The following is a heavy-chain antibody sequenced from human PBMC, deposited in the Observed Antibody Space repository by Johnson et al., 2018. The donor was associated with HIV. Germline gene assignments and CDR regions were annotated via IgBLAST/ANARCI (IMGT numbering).Heavy chain of an antibody. D-gene: IGHD3-3*01. V-gene: IGHV3-74*02. J-gene: IGHJ3*02. CDR1: GFTISTFW. Sequence: VQLVESGGALVQPGGSLRLSCEVSGFTISTFWMHWVRQVPGKGLMWVSRISGDGSSSSYADSVKGRFTISRDNAKNTLYLQMNSLRAEDTAVYYCARSFGVTTPGAFDIWGQGTMVTVSS. CDR3: ARSFGVTTPGAFDI. CDR2: ISGDGSSS.